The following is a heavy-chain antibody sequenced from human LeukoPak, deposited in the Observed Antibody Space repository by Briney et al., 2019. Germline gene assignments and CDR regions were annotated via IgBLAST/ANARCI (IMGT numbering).Heavy chain of an antibody. CDR3: ARSGRDYYDSSGYYFCAFDI. Sequence: PSETLSLTCTVSGGSISSYYWSWIRQPPGKGLEWIGYIYYSGSTNYNPSLRSRVTISVDTSKNQFSLKLSSVTAADTAVYYCARSGRDYYDSSGYYFCAFDIWGQGTMVTVSS. V-gene: IGHV4-59*08. J-gene: IGHJ3*02. CDR1: GGSISSYY. CDR2: IYYSGST. D-gene: IGHD3-22*01.